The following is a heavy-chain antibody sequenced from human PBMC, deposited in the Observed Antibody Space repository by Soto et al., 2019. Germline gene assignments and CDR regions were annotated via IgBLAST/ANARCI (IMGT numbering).Heavy chain of an antibody. CDR2: IHYSGST. J-gene: IGHJ5*02. V-gene: IGHV4-59*01. Sequence: SETLSLTCTVSGGSISGYYWGGIRQRPGKGLEWIGYIHYSGSTNYNPSLRSRATISVDTPKNPFSMKVNSMTAADTAIYYCARGGVAPRKGRWFDPWGQGTLVTVS. CDR3: ARGGVAPRKGRWFDP. CDR1: GGSISGYY. D-gene: IGHD1-26*01.